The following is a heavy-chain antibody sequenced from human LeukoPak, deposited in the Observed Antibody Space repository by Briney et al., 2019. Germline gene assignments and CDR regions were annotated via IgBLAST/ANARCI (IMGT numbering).Heavy chain of an antibody. CDR2: IKSKTDGGTA. V-gene: IGHV3-15*01. CDR3: ATAWGWLQF. J-gene: IGHJ4*02. D-gene: IGHD5-24*01. CDR1: GLIFNNAC. Sequence: GGSLRLSCAASGLIFNNACMTCVRQAPGKGLEWVSLIKSKTDGGTADYAAPVKGRFTISRDDSQNTLFLQMNSLKTEDTAVYFCATAWGWLQFWGQGTLVTVSS.